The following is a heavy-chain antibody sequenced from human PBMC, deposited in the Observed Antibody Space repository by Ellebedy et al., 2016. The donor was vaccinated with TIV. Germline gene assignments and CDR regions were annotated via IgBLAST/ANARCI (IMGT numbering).Heavy chain of an antibody. CDR3: ATDGSYGDYLSPTHAFVI. J-gene: IGHJ3*02. CDR2: INQDGSEK. D-gene: IGHD4-17*01. CDR1: GFTFSSYW. Sequence: GESLKISCAASGFTFSSYWMTWVRQAPGKGLEWVANINQDGSEKFYVDSVNGRFTVSRDNAKNSLYLHLNSLSAEDTAMYYCATDGSYGDYLSPTHAFVIWGQGTMVTVSS. V-gene: IGHV3-7*01.